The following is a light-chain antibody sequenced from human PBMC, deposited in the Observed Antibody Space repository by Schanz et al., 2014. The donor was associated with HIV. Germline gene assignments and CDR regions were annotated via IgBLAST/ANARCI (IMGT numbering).Light chain of an antibody. Sequence: QSALIQPASVSGSPGQSITISCTGTSSDIGAYNYPSWYQQHPGKAPKLMIYDVNIRPSGVSNRFSGSKSGNTASLTISGLQAEDEADYYCNSYTRTSTPVFGGGTKLTVL. CDR2: DVN. J-gene: IGLJ2*01. CDR3: NSYTRTSTPV. CDR1: SSDIGAYNY. V-gene: IGLV2-14*03.